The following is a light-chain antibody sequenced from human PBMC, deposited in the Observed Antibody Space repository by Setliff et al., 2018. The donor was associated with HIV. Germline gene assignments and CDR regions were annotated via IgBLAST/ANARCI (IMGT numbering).Light chain of an antibody. CDR3: SSYAGSTTYV. CDR1: SSDIGGYTY. CDR2: EVS. Sequence: QSVLTQPASVSGSPGQSITISCTGTSSDIGGYTYVSWYQQHPGKAPKLIIFEVSHRPSGVSNRLSGSKSGNTASLIISGLQAEDEADYYCSSYAGSTTYVFGTGTKVTVL. J-gene: IGLJ1*01. V-gene: IGLV2-14*01.